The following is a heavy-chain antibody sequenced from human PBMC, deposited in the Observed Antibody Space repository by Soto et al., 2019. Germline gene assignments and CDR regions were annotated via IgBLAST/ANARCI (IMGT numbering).Heavy chain of an antibody. D-gene: IGHD2-15*01. J-gene: IGHJ4*02. V-gene: IGHV3-23*01. CDR3: AKDRAASYYFDY. CDR1: GFTFSSYA. CDR2: ISGSGGST. Sequence: GGSLRLSCAASGFTFSSYAMSWVRQAPGKGLEWVSAISGSGGSTYYADSVKGRFTISRDNSKNTLYLQMNSLRADDTAVYYCAKDRAASYYFDYWGQGTLVTVSS.